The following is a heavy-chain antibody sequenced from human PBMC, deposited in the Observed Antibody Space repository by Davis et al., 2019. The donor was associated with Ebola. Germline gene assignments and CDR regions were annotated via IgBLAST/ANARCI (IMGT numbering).Heavy chain of an antibody. V-gene: IGHV1-18*04. CDR1: GYTFTSHG. J-gene: IGHJ5*02. Sequence: ASVKVSCKASGYTFTSHGISWVRQAPGQGLEWMGWISAYNGNTNYAQKLQGRVTMTTDTSTSTAYMELRSLRSDDTAVYYCARSITMVREGWFDPWGQGTLVTVSS. D-gene: IGHD3-10*01. CDR2: ISAYNGNT. CDR3: ARSITMVREGWFDP.